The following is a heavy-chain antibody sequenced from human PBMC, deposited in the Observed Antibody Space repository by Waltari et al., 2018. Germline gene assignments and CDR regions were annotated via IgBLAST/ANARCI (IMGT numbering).Heavy chain of an antibody. CDR1: GFPFRSYS. J-gene: IGHJ4*02. CDR2: ISSSSIYI. Sequence: EVQLVESGGGLVKPGGSLRLSCAASGFPFRSYSLKWVRPAPGKGLEWVSSISSSSIYIYYADSVKGRFTISRDNAKNSLYLQMNSLRAEETAVYYCARGAGRTMATISSFYYYWGQGTLVTVSS. D-gene: IGHD5-12*01. CDR3: ARGAGRTMATISSFYYY. V-gene: IGHV3-21*01.